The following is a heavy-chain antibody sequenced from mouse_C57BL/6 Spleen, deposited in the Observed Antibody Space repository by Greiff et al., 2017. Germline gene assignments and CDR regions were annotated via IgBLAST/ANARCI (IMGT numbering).Heavy chain of an antibody. J-gene: IGHJ3*01. CDR2: IWGGGST. D-gene: IGHD3-3*01. Sequence: VQLQQSGPGLVKPSQSLSITCTVSCFSLTSYGVHWVRQSPGKGLEWLGVIWGGGSTDSNAAFISRLSISKDNSKSQVFFKMNSLQADDTAIYYCARGGDRLPWFAYWGPGTLVTVSA. CDR1: CFSLTSYG. CDR3: ARGGDRLPWFAY. V-gene: IGHV2-2*01.